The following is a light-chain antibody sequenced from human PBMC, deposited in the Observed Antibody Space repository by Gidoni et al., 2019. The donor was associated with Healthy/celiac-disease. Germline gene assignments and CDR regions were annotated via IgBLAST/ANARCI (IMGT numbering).Light chain of an antibody. Sequence: QSALTQPASVSGSPGQSITLSCTGTSSDVGGYNYVSWYQQHPGKAPKLMIYEVSTRPSGVSNRCSGSKACNTASLTIAGLQAEDEADYYCSSYTSSSPWVFGGGTKLTVL. CDR3: SSYTSSSPWV. CDR2: EVS. CDR1: SSDVGGYNY. V-gene: IGLV2-14*01. J-gene: IGLJ2*01.